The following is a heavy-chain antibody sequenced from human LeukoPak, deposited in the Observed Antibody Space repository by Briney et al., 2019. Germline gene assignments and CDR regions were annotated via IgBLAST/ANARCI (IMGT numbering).Heavy chain of an antibody. D-gene: IGHD3-16*02. Sequence: GGSLRLSCAASGFSFSTYAMSWVRQAPGKGLEWVSGVNGNGGSTSYADSVEGRFTIFRDNSENTVYLQMNSLRVEDTAVYNCAKSLYGGCDYWGQGTVVTVSS. CDR3: AKSLYGGCDY. CDR1: GFSFSTYA. J-gene: IGHJ4*02. V-gene: IGHV3-23*01. CDR2: VNGNGGST.